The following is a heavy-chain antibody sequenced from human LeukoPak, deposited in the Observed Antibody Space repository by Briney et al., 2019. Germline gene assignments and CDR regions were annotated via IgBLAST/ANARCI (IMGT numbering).Heavy chain of an antibody. V-gene: IGHV7-4-1*02. CDR3: ARDGYSSSWYRSVYDY. J-gene: IGHJ4*02. D-gene: IGHD6-13*01. Sequence: ASVKVSCKASGYTFTSYAMDWVRQAPGQGLEWMGWINTNTGNPTYAQGFTGRFVFSLDTSVSTAYLQISSLKAEDTAVYYCARDGYSSSWYRSVYDYWGQGTLVTASS. CDR2: INTNTGNP. CDR1: GYTFTSYA.